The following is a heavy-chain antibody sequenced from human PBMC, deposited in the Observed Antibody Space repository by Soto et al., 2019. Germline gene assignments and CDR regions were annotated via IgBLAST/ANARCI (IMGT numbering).Heavy chain of an antibody. CDR1: DGSISDYY. CDR3: ARARKAAYITGGFDS. CDR2: SSYGGIT. Sequence: QVQLQESGPGLVKPSETLSLTCTVSDGSISDYYWSWIRQSPEKGLEYIAYSSYGGITNLNPAINSRVTISIDTSKNQFSLKVTSLTAADTAVYYCARARKAAYITGGFDSWGQGTLVTVSS. V-gene: IGHV4-59*01. D-gene: IGHD3-3*01. J-gene: IGHJ4*02.